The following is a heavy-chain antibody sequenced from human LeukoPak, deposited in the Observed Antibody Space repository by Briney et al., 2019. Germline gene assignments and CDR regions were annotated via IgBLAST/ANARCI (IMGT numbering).Heavy chain of an antibody. Sequence: ASVKVSCKASGVNFSSYVFTWVRQAPGQGLEWMGRIIPTLDVANFAQKFKGRVSITADKSTNTAHLELSNLRSEDTAVYYCTREGVYSPDPTSYHRLPFDIWGKGTVVIVSS. CDR2: IIPTLDVA. D-gene: IGHD3-16*02. CDR1: GVNFSSYV. CDR3: TREGVYSPDPTSYHRLPFDI. V-gene: IGHV1-69*04. J-gene: IGHJ3*02.